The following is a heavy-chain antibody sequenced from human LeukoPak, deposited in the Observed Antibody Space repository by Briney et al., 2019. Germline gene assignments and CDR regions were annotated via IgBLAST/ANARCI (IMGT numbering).Heavy chain of an antibody. J-gene: IGHJ6*03. CDR2: IYSGGST. CDR3: VRAGAETGGFYHMDV. D-gene: IGHD3-10*01. Sequence: GGSLRLSCAASGFTVSSNYMSWVRQAPGKGLEWVSVIYSGGSTYYADSVKGRFTISRDNSNNTLYLQMNSLRTEDTAVYYCVRAGAETGGFYHMDVWGEGTTVTVSS. CDR1: GFTVSSNY. V-gene: IGHV3-53*03.